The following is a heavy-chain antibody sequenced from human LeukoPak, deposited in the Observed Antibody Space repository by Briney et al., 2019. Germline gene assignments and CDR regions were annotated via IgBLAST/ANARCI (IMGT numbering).Heavy chain of an antibody. CDR1: GFTFSSYA. V-gene: IGHV3-23*01. CDR3: ANFERTVAGPYNWFDP. CDR2: ISDSGGTT. J-gene: IGHJ5*02. D-gene: IGHD6-19*01. Sequence: GGSLRLSCAASGFTFSSYAISWVRQAPGRGLEWVSGISDSGGTTYYADSVKGRFTIYRDNSKNTLYLLMNSLRAEDTAVYYCANFERTVAGPYNWFDPWGQGTLVTVSS.